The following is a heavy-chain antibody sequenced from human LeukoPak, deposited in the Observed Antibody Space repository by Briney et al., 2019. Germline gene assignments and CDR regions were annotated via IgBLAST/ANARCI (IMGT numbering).Heavy chain of an antibody. V-gene: IGHV3-7*01. J-gene: IGHJ4*02. D-gene: IGHD1-20*01. CDR1: GFTFSSHW. CDR3: ARGITGMMLDY. Sequence: GGSLRLSCAASGFTFSSHWMSWVRQAPGKGLEWVANIKQDGSEKYYVDSVKGRFTISRDNAKNSLYLQMNSLRAEDTAVYYCARGITGMMLDYWGQGTLVTVSS. CDR2: IKQDGSEK.